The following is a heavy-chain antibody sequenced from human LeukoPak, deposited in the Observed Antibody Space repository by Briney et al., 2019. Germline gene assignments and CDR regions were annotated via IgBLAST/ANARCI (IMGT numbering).Heavy chain of an antibody. Sequence: PGGSLRLSCAASGFTFGSYGMHWVREAPGKGVEWVAVIWYDGSNKYYADSVKGRFTISRDNSKNTLYLQMNSLRAEDTAVYYCARDRAGPTLYYYDSSGYSFDYWGQGTLVTVSS. CDR2: IWYDGSNK. D-gene: IGHD3-22*01. J-gene: IGHJ4*02. CDR3: ARDRAGPTLYYYDSSGYSFDY. CDR1: GFTFGSYG. V-gene: IGHV3-33*01.